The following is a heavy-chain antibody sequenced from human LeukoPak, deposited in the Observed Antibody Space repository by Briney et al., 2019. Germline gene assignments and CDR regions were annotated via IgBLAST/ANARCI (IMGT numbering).Heavy chain of an antibody. V-gene: IGHV3-7*01. D-gene: IGHD3-10*01. CDR3: ARDLRGSDR. CDR1: GLTFGYYW. Sequence: GGSLRLSCAASGLTFGYYWMSWVRQAPGKGLEWVANIKQDGSEKYYVDSVKGRFTISRDNAKNSLYLQMNSLRAEDTAVYYCARDLRGSDRWGQGTLVTVSS. J-gene: IGHJ5*02. CDR2: IKQDGSEK.